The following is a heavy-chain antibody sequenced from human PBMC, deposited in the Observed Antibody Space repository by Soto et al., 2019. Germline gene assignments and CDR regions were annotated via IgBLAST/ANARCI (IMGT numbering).Heavy chain of an antibody. D-gene: IGHD2-15*01. CDR3: ARGMVVADPVGWFDP. Sequence: QVQLQESGPVLVKPSQTLSLTCTVSGGSTSSGGYYWSWIRQHPGKGLEWIGYIYYSGSTHYNPSLKGRASISVDTSKNPFSLMLSSVTAADTALYYCARGMVVADPVGWFDPWGQGTLVTVCS. V-gene: IGHV4-31*03. CDR1: GGSTSSGGYY. CDR2: IYYSGST. J-gene: IGHJ5*02.